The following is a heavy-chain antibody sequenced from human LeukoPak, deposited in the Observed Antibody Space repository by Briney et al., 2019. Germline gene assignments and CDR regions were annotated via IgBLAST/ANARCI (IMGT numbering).Heavy chain of an antibody. V-gene: IGHV4-59*06. D-gene: IGHD3-22*01. J-gene: IGHJ4*02. CDR1: GGSISSYY. Sequence: SETLSLTCTVSGGSISSYYWSWIRQHPGKGLEWIGYIYYSGSTYYNPSLESRVTISVDTSKNQFSLKLSSVTAADTAVYYCARDAMRCYYDSSGCFDYWGQGTLVTVSS. CDR3: ARDAMRCYYDSSGCFDY. CDR2: IYYSGST.